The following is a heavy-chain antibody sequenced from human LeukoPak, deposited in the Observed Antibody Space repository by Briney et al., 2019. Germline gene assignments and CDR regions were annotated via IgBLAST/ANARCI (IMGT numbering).Heavy chain of an antibody. Sequence: GGSLRLSCAASGFNFRSYHMTWVRQVPGKGLDWVSSITSSGNYLYYADSVKGRFTISRDNANKSLYLQMEGLRADDTGIYYCVRDYSNSERGDYWGQGTLVIVSS. J-gene: IGHJ4*02. CDR3: VRDYSNSERGDY. CDR2: ITSSGNYL. D-gene: IGHD4-11*01. V-gene: IGHV3-21*01. CDR1: GFNFRSYH.